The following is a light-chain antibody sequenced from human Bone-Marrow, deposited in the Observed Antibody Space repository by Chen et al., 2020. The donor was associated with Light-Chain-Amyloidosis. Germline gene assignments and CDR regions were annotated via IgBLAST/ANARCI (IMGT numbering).Light chain of an antibody. CDR2: DTT. Sequence: DIQMTQSPSSLSASVGDRVTITCRTSQSVSSYLNWYQQRPGKAPKLLLYDTTTLPSEVPARFRGSGSGAEFTLTISSLQAEDFATYYCQQSFRSPPTFGQGTKVELK. CDR3: QQSFRSPPT. J-gene: IGKJ1*01. V-gene: IGKV1-39*01. CDR1: QSVSSY.